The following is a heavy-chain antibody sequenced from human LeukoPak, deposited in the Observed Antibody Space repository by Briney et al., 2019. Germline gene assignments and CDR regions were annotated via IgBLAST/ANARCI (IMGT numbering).Heavy chain of an antibody. CDR2: ISSSSSYI. J-gene: IGHJ4*02. CDR3: ARSTLLRIQDY. CDR1: GFSFSSYS. D-gene: IGHD5-18*01. Sequence: GGSLRLSCAASGFSFSSYSMNWVRQAPGKGLEWVSSISSSSSYIYYADSVKGRFTVSRDNAKNSLYLQMNSLRAEDTAVYYCARSTLLRIQDYWGQGTLVTVSS. V-gene: IGHV3-21*01.